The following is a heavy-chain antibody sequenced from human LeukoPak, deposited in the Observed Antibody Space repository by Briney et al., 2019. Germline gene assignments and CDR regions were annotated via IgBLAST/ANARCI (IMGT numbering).Heavy chain of an antibody. CDR3: AKERAAAAPYGMDV. D-gene: IGHD6-13*01. CDR2: IYRGGST. J-gene: IGHJ6*02. CDR1: GFTFSSYS. Sequence: PGGSLRLSCAASGFTFSSYSMNWVRQAPGKGLEWVSVIYRGGSTSYADSVKGRFTISRDDSKNTLHLQMNNLRAEDTAVYYCAKERAAAAPYGMDVWGQGTTVSVSS. V-gene: IGHV3-53*01.